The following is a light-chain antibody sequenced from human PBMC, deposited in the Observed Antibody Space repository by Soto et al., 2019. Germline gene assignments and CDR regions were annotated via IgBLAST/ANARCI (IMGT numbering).Light chain of an antibody. Sequence: DIQLTQSPSFLSASVGDRVTITYRASHGIISYLAWYQQKPGKAPKLLIYAASTLQSGVPSRFSGSGSGTEFTLTISSLQPEDFATYYCQQLNSYPRTFGQGTKVEIK. V-gene: IGKV1-9*01. CDR1: HGIISY. CDR2: AAS. J-gene: IGKJ1*01. CDR3: QQLNSYPRT.